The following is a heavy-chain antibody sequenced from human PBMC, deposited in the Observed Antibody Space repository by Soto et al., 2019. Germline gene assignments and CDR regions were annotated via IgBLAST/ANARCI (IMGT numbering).Heavy chain of an antibody. V-gene: IGHV4-59*01. CDR1: GGSISGYY. J-gene: IGHJ5*02. Sequence: ETLSLTCTVSGGSISGYYWSWIRQPPGKGLEWIGYIYYSGSTNYNPSLKSRVTISVDTSKNQFSLRLSSVTAADTGVYYCARNSPSRSSWWFDPWGQGTLVTVSS. CDR3: ARNSPSRSSWWFDP. CDR2: IYYSGST.